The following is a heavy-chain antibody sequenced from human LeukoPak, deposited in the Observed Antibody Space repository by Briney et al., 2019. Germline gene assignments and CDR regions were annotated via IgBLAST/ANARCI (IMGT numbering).Heavy chain of an antibody. D-gene: IGHD3-10*01. J-gene: IGHJ4*02. Sequence: SETLSLTCTVSGVSVSSGSSYWSWVRQPPGKRLEWIGYMYYTGSTNYNPSLKSRVTISINTSTNQFSLKLSSVTAADRAVYYCARLRFGDYPYYFDYWGQGTPVTVSS. V-gene: IGHV4-61*01. CDR2: MYYTGST. CDR1: GVSVSSGSSY. CDR3: ARLRFGDYPYYFDY.